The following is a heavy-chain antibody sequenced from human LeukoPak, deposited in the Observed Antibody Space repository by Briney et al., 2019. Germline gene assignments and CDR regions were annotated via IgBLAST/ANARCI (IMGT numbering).Heavy chain of an antibody. V-gene: IGHV1-2*02. CDR2: IKLNSGDT. CDR3: ATFLAAIGTYDAFDT. D-gene: IGHD6-13*01. CDR1: GYTFTDYY. J-gene: IGHJ3*02. Sequence: GASVKVSCKASGYTFTDYYMHWVRQAPGQGLEGMGWIKLNSGDTNYIQKFHARVTMTRDTSSRTAYMELSSLRSDDTAVYYCATFLAAIGTYDAFDTWGQGTMVTVSS.